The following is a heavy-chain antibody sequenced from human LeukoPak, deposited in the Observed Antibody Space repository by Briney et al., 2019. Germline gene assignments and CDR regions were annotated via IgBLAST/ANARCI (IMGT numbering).Heavy chain of an antibody. CDR1: GFTFTGYY. CDR2: INPNSGGT. D-gene: IGHD3-3*01. CDR3: ARGDDFWSGYYTGYMDV. J-gene: IGHJ6*03. Sequence: GASVKVSCKTSGFTFTGYYVHWVRQAPGQGLEWMGWINPNSGGTNYAQKFQGRVTMTRDTSISTAYMELSRLRSDDTAVYYCARGDDFWSGYYTGYMDVWGKGTTVTVSS. V-gene: IGHV1-2*02.